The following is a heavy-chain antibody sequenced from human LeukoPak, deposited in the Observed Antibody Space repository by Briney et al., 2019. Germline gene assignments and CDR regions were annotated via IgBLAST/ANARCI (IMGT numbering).Heavy chain of an antibody. D-gene: IGHD3-3*01. J-gene: IGHJ6*03. CDR3: ARSPRLRFLERYYYYYMDV. V-gene: IGHV1-18*01. CDR2: ISAYNGNT. CDR1: AYIFTNYG. Sequence: ASVKVSCKASAYIFTNYGISWVRQAPGQGLEWMGWISAYNGNTDYAQKFQGRVTMATDTSTSTAYMELRSLRSDDTAVYYCARSPRLRFLERYYYYYMDVWGKGTTVTVSS.